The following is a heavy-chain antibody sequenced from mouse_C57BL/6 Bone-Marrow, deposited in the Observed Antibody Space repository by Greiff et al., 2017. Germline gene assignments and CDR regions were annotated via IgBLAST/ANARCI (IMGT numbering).Heavy chain of an antibody. Sequence: QVQLQQPGAELVMPGASVKLSCKASGYTFTSYWMHWVKQRPGQGLEWIGEIDPSDSYTNYNQKFKGKSTLTVDKSSSTAYMQLSSLTSADSAVYYCALYYYGSSYGYAMDYWGQGTSVTVSA. CDR3: ALYYYGSSYGYAMDY. CDR1: GYTFTSYW. V-gene: IGHV1-69*01. D-gene: IGHD1-1*01. CDR2: IDPSDSYT. J-gene: IGHJ4*01.